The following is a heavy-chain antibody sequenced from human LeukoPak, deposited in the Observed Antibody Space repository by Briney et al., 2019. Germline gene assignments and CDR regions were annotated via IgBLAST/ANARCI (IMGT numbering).Heavy chain of an antibody. CDR1: GFTFSTYA. J-gene: IGHJ4*02. CDR2: ISGNGVTT. CDR3: AKALYGGNTV. Sequence: PGGSLRLSCAASGFTFSTYAMGWVRQAPGEGLRWVSPISGNGVTTYYADSVKGRFTISRDNSKNTLYLQMNSLRAEDTALYYCAKALYGGNTVWGQGTLVTVSS. D-gene: IGHD4-23*01. V-gene: IGHV3-23*01.